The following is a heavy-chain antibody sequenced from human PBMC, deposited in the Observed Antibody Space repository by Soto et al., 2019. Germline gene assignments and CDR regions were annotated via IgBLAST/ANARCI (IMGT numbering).Heavy chain of an antibody. CDR2: IYWDDDN. J-gene: IGHJ6*02. D-gene: IGHD3-9*01. Sequence: QITLKESGPTLVKPTQTLTLTCTFSGFSLSTSGVGVGWIRQPPGKALEWLALIYWDDDNRYSPSLNSRPTTTKDTSKTQVFLTITNMDPVDTATYYCAHDHTISIRASYYYYGMDVWGQGTTVTVSS. CDR3: AHDHTISIRASYYYYGMDV. V-gene: IGHV2-5*02. CDR1: GFSLSTSGVG.